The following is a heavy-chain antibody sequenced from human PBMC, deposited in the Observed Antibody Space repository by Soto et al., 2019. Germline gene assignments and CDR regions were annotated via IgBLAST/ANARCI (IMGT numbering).Heavy chain of an antibody. J-gene: IGHJ6*02. Sequence: EVQLVESGGGLVKPGGSLRLSCAASGFTFSSYSMNWVRQAPGKGLEWVSSISSSSSYIYYADSVKGRFTISRDNAKNSLYLQMNSLRAEDTAVYYCAKSNSPDTVLLWFGEYYYGMDVWGQGTTVTVSS. CDR2: ISSSSSYI. CDR3: AKSNSPDTVLLWFGEYYYGMDV. CDR1: GFTFSSYS. V-gene: IGHV3-21*01. D-gene: IGHD3-10*01.